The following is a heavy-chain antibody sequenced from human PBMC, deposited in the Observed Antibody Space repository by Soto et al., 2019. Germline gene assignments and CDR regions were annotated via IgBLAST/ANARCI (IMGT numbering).Heavy chain of an antibody. CDR1: GVSITSYF. CDR2: ISFSGAT. CDR3: ARDRRDGYKRYFDL. D-gene: IGHD5-12*01. V-gene: IGHV4-59*01. Sequence: SETLSLTCTVSGVSITSYFWSWIRQTPGKGLDWIGSISFSGATYSNPSLKGRAALSVDTSENHLSLTLNSVTSADTAVYFCARDRRDGYKRYFDLWGQGTQVTVSS. J-gene: IGHJ4*02.